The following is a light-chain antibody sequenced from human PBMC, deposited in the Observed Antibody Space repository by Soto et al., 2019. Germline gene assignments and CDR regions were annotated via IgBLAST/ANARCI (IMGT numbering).Light chain of an antibody. J-gene: IGKJ3*01. CDR1: QGMSSA. CDR2: DVS. CDR3: QQYNNFVT. V-gene: IGKV1D-13*01. Sequence: AIQLTQSPSSLSASVGARVTITCRASQGMSSALAWYQLKPGKAPTLLIYDVSTLESGVPARFRGSGSGTDFNLTITSLQHEDLATYFCQQYNNFVTFGPGTKVDIK.